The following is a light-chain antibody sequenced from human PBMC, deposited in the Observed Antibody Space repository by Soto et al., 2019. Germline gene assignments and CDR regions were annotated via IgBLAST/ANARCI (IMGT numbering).Light chain of an antibody. V-gene: IGKV3-15*01. J-gene: IGKJ3*01. Sequence: EIVLTQSPGTLSLSPGERATLSCRASQSVRSNYLAWYQQKPGQPPRLLIYGVSTRATGVPARFSGSGSGTEFTLTISRLQSEDFAVYYCQQYNNWPFSFGPGTKVDIK. CDR2: GVS. CDR1: QSVRSN. CDR3: QQYNNWPFS.